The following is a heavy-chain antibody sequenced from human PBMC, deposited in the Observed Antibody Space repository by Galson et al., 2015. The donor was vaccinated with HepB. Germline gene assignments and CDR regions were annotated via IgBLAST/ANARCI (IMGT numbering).Heavy chain of an antibody. CDR3: AREGSGNYAAFDI. CDR1: GGSISSSNW. CDR2: IYHSGST. Sequence: SETLSLTCAVSGGSISSSNWWSWVRQPPGKGLEWIGEIYHSGSTNYNPSLKSRVTISVDKSKNQFSLKLSSVTAADTAVFFCAREGSGNYAAFDIWGQGTMVTVSS. V-gene: IGHV4-4*02. D-gene: IGHD1-26*01. J-gene: IGHJ3*02.